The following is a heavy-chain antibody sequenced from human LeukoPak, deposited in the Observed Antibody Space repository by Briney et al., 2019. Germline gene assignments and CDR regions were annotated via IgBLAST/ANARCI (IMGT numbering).Heavy chain of an antibody. CDR3: ARGGDFWSGSYFDY. CDR1: GFTFSSYW. V-gene: IGHV3-7*01. D-gene: IGHD3-3*01. CDR2: IKQDGSEK. J-gene: IGHJ4*02. Sequence: PGGSLRLSCAASGFTFSSYWMSWVRQAPGKGLEWVANIKQDGSEKYYVDSVKGRFTISRDNAKNSLYLQMNSLRAEDTAVYYCARGGDFWSGSYFDYWGQGTLVTVSS.